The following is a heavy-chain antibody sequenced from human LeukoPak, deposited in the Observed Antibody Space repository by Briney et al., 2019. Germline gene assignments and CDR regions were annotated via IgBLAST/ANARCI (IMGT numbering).Heavy chain of an antibody. CDR1: GLTLSSNG. D-gene: IGHD3-16*02. CDR3: ARDRVRLGELSLDWFDP. V-gene: IGHV3-66*01. Sequence: GGSLRLSCAASGLTLSSNGMSCVRQAPGKGLEGVSVIYSGGSTYYADSVKGRFTISRDNSKNTLYLQMNRLRAEDTAVYYCARDRVRLGELSLDWFDPWGQGTLVTVSS. CDR2: IYSGGST. J-gene: IGHJ5*02.